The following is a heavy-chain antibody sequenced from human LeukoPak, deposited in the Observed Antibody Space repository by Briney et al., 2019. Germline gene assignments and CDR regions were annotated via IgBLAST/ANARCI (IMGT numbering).Heavy chain of an antibody. V-gene: IGHV3-7*01. D-gene: IGHD6-19*01. CDR2: INQDGSGK. CDR1: GFTFSSYS. J-gene: IGHJ4*02. Sequence: PGGSLRLSCAASGFTFSSYSMNWVRQAPGKGLERVANINQDGSGKYYVDSVEGRFTISRDNAKNSLYLQMNSLRAEDTAVYYCASSSAWAGIFDYWGQGTLVTVSS. CDR3: ASSSAWAGIFDY.